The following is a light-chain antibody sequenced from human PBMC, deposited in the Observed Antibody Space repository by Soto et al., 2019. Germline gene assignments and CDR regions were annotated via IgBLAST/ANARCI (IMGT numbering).Light chain of an antibody. CDR1: QSVSSSY. Sequence: EIVMTQSPFTLSVSPGERATLSCRASQSVSSSYLAWYQQKPGQAPRLLIYDASNRATGIPARFSGSGSGTDFTLTINRLEPEDFAVYYCQQYGSSITFGQGTRLEIK. CDR2: DAS. CDR3: QQYGSSIT. V-gene: IGKV3-20*01. J-gene: IGKJ5*01.